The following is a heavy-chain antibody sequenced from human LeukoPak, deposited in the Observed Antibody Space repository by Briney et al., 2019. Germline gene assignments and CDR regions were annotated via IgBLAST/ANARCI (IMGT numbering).Heavy chain of an antibody. Sequence: SETLSLTCAVYGGSFSGYYWSWIRQAPGKGLEWIGEINHSGSSNYNPAPKSGVTISLDTSKNQFSLKLSSVTAADTAVYYCARGPRYCSGGSCYFWYFQHWGQGTLVTVSS. V-gene: IGHV4-34*01. J-gene: IGHJ1*01. D-gene: IGHD2-15*01. CDR3: ARGPRYCSGGSCYFWYFQH. CDR2: INHSGSS. CDR1: GGSFSGYY.